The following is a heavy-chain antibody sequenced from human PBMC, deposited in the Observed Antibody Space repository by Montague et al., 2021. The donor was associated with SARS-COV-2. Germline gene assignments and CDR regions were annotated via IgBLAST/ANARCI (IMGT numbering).Heavy chain of an antibody. CDR3: VRDFYDTSDYFQGTFDV. V-gene: IGHV4-59*02. J-gene: IGHJ3*01. CDR2: SYFTGST. CDR1: GFSENNYD. Sequence: SETLSLTCSVSGFSENNYDLAWTPHTHKKGREWTGYSYFTGSTYYKPLLRNRITSSSETSANQISRKLRSVTPADTALYYCVRDFYDTSDYFQGTFDVWGHGTLVSVSS. D-gene: IGHD3-22*01.